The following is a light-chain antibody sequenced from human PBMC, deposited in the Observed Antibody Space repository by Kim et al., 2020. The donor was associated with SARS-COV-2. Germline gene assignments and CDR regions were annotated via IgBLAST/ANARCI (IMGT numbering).Light chain of an antibody. CDR2: QDS. CDR1: KLGHKY. CDR3: QAWDSSTAV. Sequence: SYELTQPPSVSVSPGQTASITCSGDKLGHKYACWYQQKPGQSPVLVIYQDSKRPSGIPERFSGSNSGNTATLTISGTQAMDEADYYCQAWDSSTAVFGGGTQLTVL. J-gene: IGLJ2*01. V-gene: IGLV3-1*01.